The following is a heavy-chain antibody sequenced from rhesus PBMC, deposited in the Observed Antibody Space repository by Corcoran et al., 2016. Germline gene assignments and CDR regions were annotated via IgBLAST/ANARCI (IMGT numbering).Heavy chain of an antibody. CDR3: ARHTSGTVAFDF. CDR1: GGSVSGYW. J-gene: IGHJ3*01. V-gene: IGHV4-160*01. Sequence: QVQLQQWGEGLVKPSETLSLTCAVYGGSVSGYWWGWIRQPPGKGLEWIGRIRSGGSTNYNPSLKSRVTISIDTSKNQFSLKLSSVTAADTAVYYCARHTSGTVAFDFWGQGLRVTVSS. D-gene: IGHD2-27*01. CDR2: IRSGGST.